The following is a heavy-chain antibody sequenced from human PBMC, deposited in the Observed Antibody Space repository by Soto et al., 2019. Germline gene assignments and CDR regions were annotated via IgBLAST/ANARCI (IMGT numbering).Heavy chain of an antibody. CDR3: ARDPDTSGSYRYYFDN. CDR2: ISYDGMNN. J-gene: IGHJ4*02. Sequence: QVQLVESGGGVVQPGGSLRLSCVASGFTFSTYSIHWVRQAPGRGLEWLTIISYDGMNNYYADSVKGRITISRDNSRNTVFLQMNSLRTEDTAVYYCARDPDTSGSYRYYFDNWGQGTLVTVSS. CDR1: GFTFSTYS. D-gene: IGHD1-26*01. V-gene: IGHV3-30*14.